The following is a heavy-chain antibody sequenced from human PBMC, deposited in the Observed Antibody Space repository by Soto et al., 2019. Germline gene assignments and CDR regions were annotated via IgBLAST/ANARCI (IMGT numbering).Heavy chain of an antibody. CDR2: ISSSSSTI. CDR3: ARDKVSLAGIVGANDAFDI. J-gene: IGHJ3*02. D-gene: IGHD1-26*01. Sequence: GGSLRLSCAASGFTFSSYSMNWVRQAPGKGLEWVSYISSSSSTIYYADSVKGRFTISRDNAKNSLYLQMNSLRDEDTAVYYCARDKVSLAGIVGANDAFDIWGQGTMVTVSS. V-gene: IGHV3-48*02. CDR1: GFTFSSYS.